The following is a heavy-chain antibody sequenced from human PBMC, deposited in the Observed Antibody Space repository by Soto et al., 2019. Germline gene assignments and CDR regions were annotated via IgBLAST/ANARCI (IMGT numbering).Heavy chain of an antibody. CDR1: GYSFSSYA. Sequence: QVQQVQSAADVKKPGASVKVSCKASGYSFSSYAINWVRQAPGRGLEWLGWISGNNENTKYAQKFEGRVSMTTDTATTTAYMELRSLRTDDTAVYYCARDLFRWFGDSRMDYWGQGTLVTVYS. J-gene: IGHJ4*02. CDR2: ISGNNENT. D-gene: IGHD3-10*01. CDR3: ARDLFRWFGDSRMDY. V-gene: IGHV1-18*01.